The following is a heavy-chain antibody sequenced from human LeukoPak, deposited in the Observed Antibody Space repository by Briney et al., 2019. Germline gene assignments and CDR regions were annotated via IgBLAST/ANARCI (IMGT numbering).Heavy chain of an antibody. CDR1: GYTFTSYY. D-gene: IGHD1-20*01. CDR2: INPSGGST. Sequence: GASVKVSCKASGYTFTSYYMHWVRQAPGQGLEWMGIINPSGGSTSYAQKFQGRVTMTRGTSASTVYMELSSLRSEDTAVYYCARVPYNWNDGYWGQGTLVTVSS. J-gene: IGHJ4*02. V-gene: IGHV1-46*01. CDR3: ARVPYNWNDGY.